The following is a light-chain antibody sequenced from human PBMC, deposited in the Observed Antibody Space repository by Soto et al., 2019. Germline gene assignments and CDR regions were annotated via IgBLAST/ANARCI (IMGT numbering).Light chain of an antibody. CDR2: KAS. CDR1: QSISIW. CDR3: QQYSTYTPRT. V-gene: IGKV1-5*03. J-gene: IGKJ1*01. Sequence: DIHMTQSPSTLSASVRDKVTITCRASQSISIWLAWYQQKPGKAPKILIYKASSLESGVPSRFSGSGSGTEFTLTISSLKPDDFATYYCQQYSTYTPRTFGQGTKVDIK.